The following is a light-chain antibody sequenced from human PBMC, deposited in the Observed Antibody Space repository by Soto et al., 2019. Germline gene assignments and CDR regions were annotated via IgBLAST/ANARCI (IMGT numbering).Light chain of an antibody. V-gene: IGKV1-39*01. Sequence: DIQMTQSPSSLSASVGDRVTITCRASQSISSYLNWYQQKPGKAPKLLIYAASSLQSGVPSRFSGSGSGTDFTLTISSLQPEDFANYYCQQSYSNPPYTFGQGTRLEIK. CDR1: QSISSY. CDR3: QQSYSNPPYT. CDR2: AAS. J-gene: IGKJ5*01.